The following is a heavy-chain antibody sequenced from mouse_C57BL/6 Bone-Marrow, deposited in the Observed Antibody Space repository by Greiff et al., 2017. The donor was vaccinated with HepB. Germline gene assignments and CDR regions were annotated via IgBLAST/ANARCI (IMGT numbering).Heavy chain of an antibody. CDR3: ARNPFTTGY. CDR2: IYPGDGDT. CDR1: GYAFSSSW. J-gene: IGHJ2*01. D-gene: IGHD1-1*01. Sequence: QVTLKVSGPELVKPGASVKISCKASGYAFSSSWMNWVKQRPGKGLEWIGRIYPGDGDTNYNGKFKGKATLTADKSSSTAYMQLSSLTSEDSAVYFCARNPFTTGYWGQGTTLTVSS. V-gene: IGHV1-82*01.